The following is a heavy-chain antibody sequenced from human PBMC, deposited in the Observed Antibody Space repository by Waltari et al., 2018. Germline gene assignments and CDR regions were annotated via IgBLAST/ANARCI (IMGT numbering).Heavy chain of an antibody. J-gene: IGHJ3*02. CDR2: MNPNSGNT. D-gene: IGHD3-22*01. V-gene: IGHV1-8*01. Sequence: QVQLVQSGAEVKKPGASVKVSCKASGYTFTSYDLNWVRQATGQGLEWMGWMNPNSGNTGYAQKFQGRVTMTRNTSISTAYMELSSLRSEDTAVYYCARGRKNYITMIRDRDAFDIWGQGTMVTVSS. CDR1: GYTFTSYD. CDR3: ARGRKNYITMIRDRDAFDI.